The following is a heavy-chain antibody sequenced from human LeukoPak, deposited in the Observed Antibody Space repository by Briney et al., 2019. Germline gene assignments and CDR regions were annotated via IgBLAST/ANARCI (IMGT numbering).Heavy chain of an antibody. CDR2: ISTSSSYI. D-gene: IGHD3-10*01. CDR3: ASQGEVT. Sequence: GGSLRLSCAASGFTFSRNSINWVRQAPGKGLEWVSSISTSSSYIYYADSVKGRFTISRDNAKNSLFLQMKSLRAEDTAVYYCASQGEVTWGQGTLVTVSS. V-gene: IGHV3-21*06. J-gene: IGHJ5*02. CDR1: GFTFSRNS.